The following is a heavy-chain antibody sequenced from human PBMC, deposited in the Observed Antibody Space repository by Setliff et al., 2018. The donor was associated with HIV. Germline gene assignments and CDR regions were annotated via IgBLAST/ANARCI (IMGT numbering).Heavy chain of an antibody. V-gene: IGHV1-2*02. D-gene: IGHD3-22*01. CDR1: GYTLAGYF. CDR3: VREYGYDSGAFDI. Sequence: ASVKVSCKASGYTLAGYFMHWVRQAPGQGLEWMGWSKSNSGGTNYAQKFQGRVTMTRDTSISTAYMELSRLRSDDTAVYYCVREYGYDSGAFDIWGQGTMVTVSS. CDR2: SKSNSGGT. J-gene: IGHJ3*02.